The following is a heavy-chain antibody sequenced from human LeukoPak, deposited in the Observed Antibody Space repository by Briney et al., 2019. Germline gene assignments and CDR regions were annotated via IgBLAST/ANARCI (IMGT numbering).Heavy chain of an antibody. Sequence: GGSLRLSCAASGFTFSSHSMNWVRQAPGKGLERVSAISGSGGSTYYADSVKGRFTISRDNSKNTLYLQMNSLRAEDTAVYYCAKDHYYDSSGYSPTSDYWGQGTLVTVSS. D-gene: IGHD3-22*01. CDR3: AKDHYYDSSGYSPTSDY. CDR2: ISGSGGST. CDR1: GFTFSSHS. J-gene: IGHJ4*02. V-gene: IGHV3-23*01.